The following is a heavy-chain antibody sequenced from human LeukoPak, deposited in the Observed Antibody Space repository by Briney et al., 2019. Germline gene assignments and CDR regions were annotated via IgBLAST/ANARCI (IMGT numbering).Heavy chain of an antibody. D-gene: IGHD3-22*01. V-gene: IGHV4-39*01. CDR2: IYYSGST. Sequence: SETLSLTCTVSGGSISSSSYYWGWIRQPPGKGLEWIGSIYYSGSTYYNPSLKSRVTMSVDTSKNQFSLKLSSVTAADTAVYYCARHLYDYDSSGYYRNWFDPWGQGTLVTVSS. J-gene: IGHJ5*02. CDR1: GGSISSSSYY. CDR3: ARHLYDYDSSGYYRNWFDP.